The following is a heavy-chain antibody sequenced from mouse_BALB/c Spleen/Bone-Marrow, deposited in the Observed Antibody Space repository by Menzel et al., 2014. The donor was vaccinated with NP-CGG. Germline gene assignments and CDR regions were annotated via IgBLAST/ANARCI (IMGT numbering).Heavy chain of an antibody. J-gene: IGHJ4*01. V-gene: IGHV1S81*02. CDR1: GYTFTSYW. CDR2: INPSNGRT. D-gene: IGHD2-13*01. CDR3: ARTYGDSPYFYGMDY. Sequence: QVQLQQSGAELVEPGASVKLSCKTSGYTFTSYWMHWVKQRPGQGLEWIGEINPSNGRTNYNEKFKNKATLTVDKSSSTAYMQLSSLTSEDSAVYFCARTYGDSPYFYGMDYWGQGTSVTVSS.